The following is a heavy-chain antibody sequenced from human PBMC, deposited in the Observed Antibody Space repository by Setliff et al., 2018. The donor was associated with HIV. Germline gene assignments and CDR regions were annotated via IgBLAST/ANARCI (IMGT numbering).Heavy chain of an antibody. D-gene: IGHD1-26*01. CDR1: GASLSGYY. J-gene: IGHJ5*02. CDR3: VTTHYSGTYGVWFDP. V-gene: IGHV4-34*01. Sequence: SETLSLTCAVYGASLSGYYWSWIRQPPGKGLEWIGEINHTGNTNYNPSLKSRVTTSVDTSKNQFALKLNSVTAADPAVYFCVTTHYSGTYGVWFDPWGQGTLVTVSS. CDR2: INHTGNT.